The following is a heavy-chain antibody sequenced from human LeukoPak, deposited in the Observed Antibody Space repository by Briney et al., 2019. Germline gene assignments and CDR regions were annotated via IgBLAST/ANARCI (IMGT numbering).Heavy chain of an antibody. CDR1: GYTFTGYY. D-gene: IGHD3-22*01. CDR3: ARGQYYDSSGYYLFDY. J-gene: IGHJ4*02. CDR2: INPNSGGT. V-gene: IGHV1-2*02. Sequence: ASVKVSCKASGYTFTGYYMHCVRQAPGQGLEWMGWINPNSGGTNYAQKFQGRVTMTRDTSISTAYMELNRLRSDDTAVYYCARGQYYDSSGYYLFDYWGQGTLVTVSS.